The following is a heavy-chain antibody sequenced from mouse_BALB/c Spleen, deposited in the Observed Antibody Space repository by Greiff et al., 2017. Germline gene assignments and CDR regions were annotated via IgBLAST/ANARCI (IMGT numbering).Heavy chain of an antibody. CDR2: INPDSSTI. J-gene: IGHJ4*01. CDR1: GFDFSRYW. D-gene: IGHD2-14*01. CDR3: ARRYYRYDAMDY. Sequence: EVQLQESGGGLVQPGGSLKLSCAASGFDFSRYWMSWVRQAPGKGLEWIGEINPDSSTINYTPSLKDKFIISRDNAKNTLYLQMSKVRSEDTALYYCARRYYRYDAMDYWGQGTSVTVSS. V-gene: IGHV4-1*02.